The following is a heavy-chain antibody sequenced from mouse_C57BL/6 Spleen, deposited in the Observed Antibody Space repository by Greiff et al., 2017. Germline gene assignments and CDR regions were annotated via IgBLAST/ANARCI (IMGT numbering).Heavy chain of an antibody. D-gene: IGHD1-1*01. Sequence: QVQLQQSGAELARPGASVKLSCKASGYTFTSYGISWVKQRTGQGLEWIGEIYPRSGNTYYNEKFKGKATLTADKSSSTAYMELRSLASEDSAVYFCARSDYGSSYAMDYWGQGTSVTVSS. CDR2: IYPRSGNT. J-gene: IGHJ4*01. CDR3: ARSDYGSSYAMDY. V-gene: IGHV1-81*01. CDR1: GYTFTSYG.